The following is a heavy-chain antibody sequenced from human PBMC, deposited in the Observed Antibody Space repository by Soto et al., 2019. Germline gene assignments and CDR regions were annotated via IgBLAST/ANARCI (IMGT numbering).Heavy chain of an antibody. CDR1: GVTFSSYA. J-gene: IGHJ4*02. V-gene: IGHV3-23*01. CDR2: ISGSGGST. D-gene: IGHD6-13*01. CDR3: AKAQSSSWYVMGPLIDY. Sequence: GGSLRLSCAASGVTFSSYAMSWGRPAPGKGLEWVSAISGSGGSTYYADSVKGRFTISRDNSKNTLYLQMNSLRAEDTAVYYCAKAQSSSWYVMGPLIDYWGQGTLVTVSS.